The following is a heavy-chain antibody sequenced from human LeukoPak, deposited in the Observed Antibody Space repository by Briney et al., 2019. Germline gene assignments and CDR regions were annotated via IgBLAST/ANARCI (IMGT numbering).Heavy chain of an antibody. CDR1: GYSFTSYW. CDR3: AGKLWFGELSLNDAFDI. CDR2: IYPGDSDT. D-gene: IGHD3-10*01. Sequence: GESLKISCKCSGYSFTSYWIGWVRQMPGKGLEWMGIIYPGDSDTRYSPSFQGQVTISADKSISTAYLQWSSLKASDTAMYYCAGKLWFGELSLNDAFDIWGQGTMVTVSS. J-gene: IGHJ3*02. V-gene: IGHV5-51*01.